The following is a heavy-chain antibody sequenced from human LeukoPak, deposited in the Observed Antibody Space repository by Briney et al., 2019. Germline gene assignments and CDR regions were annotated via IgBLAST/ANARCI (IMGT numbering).Heavy chain of an antibody. J-gene: IGHJ6*02. Sequence: GGSLRLSCAASGFTFSSYAMSWVRQAPGKGLEWVSGISGSGGTTYYADSVKGRFTVSRDNSKNTLHLQMNSLRAEDTAAYYCAKGVSSWAGANGMDVWGQGTTVTVSS. CDR3: AKGVSSWAGANGMDV. D-gene: IGHD6-13*01. CDR2: ISGSGGTT. V-gene: IGHV3-23*01. CDR1: GFTFSSYA.